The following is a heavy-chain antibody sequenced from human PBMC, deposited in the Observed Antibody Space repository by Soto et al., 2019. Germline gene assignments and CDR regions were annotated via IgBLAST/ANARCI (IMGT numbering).Heavy chain of an antibody. CDR1: GITFSTYW. CDR2: IKTDGTST. Sequence: DVQLVQSGGGLVQPGGSLRLSCAASGITFSTYWMHWVRQGPGEGLVWVSRIKTDGTSTSYADSVKGRFTISRDNARNTLYLHMTSLRGEDTAVYYCAGAPDWSSGSPYGLDVWGQGTTVTVAS. CDR3: AGAPDWSSGSPYGLDV. J-gene: IGHJ6*02. D-gene: IGHD3-10*01. V-gene: IGHV3-74*01.